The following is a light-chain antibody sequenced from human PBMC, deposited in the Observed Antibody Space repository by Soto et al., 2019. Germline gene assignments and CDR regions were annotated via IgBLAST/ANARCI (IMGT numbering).Light chain of an antibody. CDR2: DAS. V-gene: IGKV3-11*01. Sequence: IVLTQSPGTLCVSPGERATLSCRASQSVSTYLAWYQQRPGQAPRLLIYDASYRATDIPPRFSGSGSGTDFTLTISSLEPEDFAVYYCQQRRSWPPTITFGQGTRLEIK. CDR3: QQRRSWPPTIT. CDR1: QSVSTY. J-gene: IGKJ5*01.